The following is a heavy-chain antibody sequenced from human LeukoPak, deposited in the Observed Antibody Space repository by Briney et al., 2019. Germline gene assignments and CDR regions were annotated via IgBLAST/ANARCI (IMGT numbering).Heavy chain of an antibody. Sequence: PGGSLRLSCEASGFTFSNYGMSWVRQAPGKGLEWVSYIRPNDGTTHYADSVKGRFTISRDNAKNSLSLQMTSLRVDDSAVYYCVRGQTNLDNWFDPWGQGTLVIVSS. V-gene: IGHV3-48*01. CDR3: VRGQTNLDNWFDP. CDR1: GFTFSNYG. CDR2: IRPNDGTT. D-gene: IGHD2-8*01. J-gene: IGHJ5*02.